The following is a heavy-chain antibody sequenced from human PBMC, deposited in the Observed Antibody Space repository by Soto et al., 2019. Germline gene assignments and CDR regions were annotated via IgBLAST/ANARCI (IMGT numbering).Heavy chain of an antibody. J-gene: IGHJ3*02. CDR3: ASDYRVYDRHHPFDN. CDR2: INRTGAST. V-gene: IGHV1-46*03. D-gene: IGHD5-12*01. Sequence: QEQLVQSGAEVKKPGASVTISCKASGDTFSRHYIHWVRQAPGQGLECMGVINRTGASTSYVKKFQARVTVTRDTSTSTSSMEQRSLRSEDTAVYFCASDYRVYDRHHPFDNWCQGTMVPVSS. CDR1: GDTFSRHY.